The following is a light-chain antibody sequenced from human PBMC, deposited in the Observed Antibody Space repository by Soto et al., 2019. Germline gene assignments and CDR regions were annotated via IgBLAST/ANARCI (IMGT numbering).Light chain of an antibody. CDR3: QQYNSPWT. CDR1: QGISND. J-gene: IGKJ1*01. CDR2: AAS. V-gene: IGKV1-6*01. Sequence: AIQMTQSPSSLSASLGDRVTITCRASQGISNDLGWYQQKPGKAPKLLIYAASSLQSGVPSRFSGSGSGTDFTLTISSLQPEDFATYYCQQYNSPWTFGQGTKVDIK.